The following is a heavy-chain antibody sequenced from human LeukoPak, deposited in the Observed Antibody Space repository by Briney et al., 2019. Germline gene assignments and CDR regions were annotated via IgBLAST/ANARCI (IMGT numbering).Heavy chain of an antibody. CDR3: AKPPSGINMVRGVSHWFDP. D-gene: IGHD3-10*01. Sequence: ASVKVSCKASGYTFTSYDINWVRQATGQGLEWMGWMNPNSGNTGYAQKFQGRVTMTRNTSISTAYMELSSLRSEDTAVYYCAKPPSGINMVRGVSHWFDPWGQGTLVTVSS. V-gene: IGHV1-8*01. CDR2: MNPNSGNT. CDR1: GYTFTSYD. J-gene: IGHJ5*02.